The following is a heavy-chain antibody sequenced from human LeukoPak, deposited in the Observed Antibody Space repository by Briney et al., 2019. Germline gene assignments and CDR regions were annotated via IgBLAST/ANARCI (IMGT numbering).Heavy chain of an antibody. J-gene: IGHJ6*02. CDR3: ARVGDYGDYAYYYYGMDV. D-gene: IGHD4-17*01. CDR2: INPSGGST. CDR1: GYTFTSYY. Sequence: GASVKVSCKASGYTFTSYYMHLVRQAPGQGLEWMGIINPSGGSTSYAQKFQGRVTMTRDTSTSTVYMELSSLRSEDTAVYYCARVGDYGDYAYYYYGMDVWGQGTTVTVSS. V-gene: IGHV1-46*01.